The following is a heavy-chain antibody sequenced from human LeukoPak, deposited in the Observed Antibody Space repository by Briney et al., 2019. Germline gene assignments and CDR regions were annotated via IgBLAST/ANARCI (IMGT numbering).Heavy chain of an antibody. V-gene: IGHV4-59*01. CDR1: GGSISSYY. J-gene: IGHJ4*02. CDR3: ARDSTSGYNDY. CDR2: IYYSGST. Sequence: SETLSLTCTVSGGSISSYYWSWIRQPPGKGLEWIGYIYYSGSTNYNPSLKSRVTISVDTSKNQFSLKLSSVTAADTAVYYCARDSTSGYNDYWGQGTLVTVSS. D-gene: IGHD3-22*01.